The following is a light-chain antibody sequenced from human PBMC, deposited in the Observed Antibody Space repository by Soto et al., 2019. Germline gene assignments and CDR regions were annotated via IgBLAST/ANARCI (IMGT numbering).Light chain of an antibody. CDR3: HQYVSSPLT. Sequence: EIVLTQSPGTLSLSPGEGATVSCRASQSVNSNLLAWFQQKPGQAPRLLIHDASRRATGIPDRFSGSGSGTDFTLSSSRLEPEDFAVYYCHQYVSSPLTFGQGTKQEIK. J-gene: IGKJ2*01. CDR1: QSVNSNL. V-gene: IGKV3-20*01. CDR2: DAS.